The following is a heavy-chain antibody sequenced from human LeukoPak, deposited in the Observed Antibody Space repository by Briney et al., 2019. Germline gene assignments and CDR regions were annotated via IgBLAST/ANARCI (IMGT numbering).Heavy chain of an antibody. CDR1: GGSISSYY. V-gene: IGHV4-59*01. J-gene: IGHJ4*02. CDR3: ARVISIVGADYDY. CDR2: IYYSGST. D-gene: IGHD1-26*01. Sequence: PSETLSLTCTVSGGSISSYYWSWIRQPPGKGLEWIGYIYYSGSTNYNPSLKSRVTISVDTSKNQFSLKLSSVTAADTAVYYCARVISIVGADYDYWGQGTLVTVSS.